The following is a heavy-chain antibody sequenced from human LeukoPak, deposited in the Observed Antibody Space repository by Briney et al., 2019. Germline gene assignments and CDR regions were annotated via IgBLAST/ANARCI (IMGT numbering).Heavy chain of an antibody. CDR2: IYTSGST. J-gene: IGHJ4*02. CDR3: ARATPGQQQLVLFDY. D-gene: IGHD6-13*01. CDR1: GGSISSYY. Sequence: PSETLSLTCTVSGGSISSYYWSWIRQPAGKGLEWIGRIYTSGSTNYNPSLKSRVTISVDTSKNQFSLKLSSVTAADTAVYYCARATPGQQQLVLFDYWGQGTLVTVSS. V-gene: IGHV4-4*07.